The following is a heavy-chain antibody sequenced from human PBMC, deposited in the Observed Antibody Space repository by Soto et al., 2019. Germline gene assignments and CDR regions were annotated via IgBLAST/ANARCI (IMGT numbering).Heavy chain of an antibody. V-gene: IGHV4-39*01. Sequence: SETLSLTCTVSGGSISSSNSYWGWLRQPPGKGLEWIGNIYYSGSTSYYNPSLKSRVIISVDTSKNQFSLKLRSVTAADTAVFYCARLSGGSYDYWGQGTLVTVSS. CDR3: ARLSGGSYDY. CDR1: GGSISSSNSY. J-gene: IGHJ4*02. D-gene: IGHD1-26*01. CDR2: IYYSGSTS.